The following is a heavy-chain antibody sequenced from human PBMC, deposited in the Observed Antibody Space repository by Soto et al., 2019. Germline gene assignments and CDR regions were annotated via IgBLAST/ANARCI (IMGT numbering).Heavy chain of an antibody. V-gene: IGHV3-23*01. CDR3: AKGTDSSGWYKDYYYGMDV. Sequence: GGSLRLSCAASGFTFSSYAMSWVRQAPGKGLEWVSAISGSGGSTYYADSVKGRFTISRDNSKNTLYLQMNSLRAEDTAVYYCAKGTDSSGWYKDYYYGMDVWGQGTTVTVSS. CDR1: GFTFSSYA. J-gene: IGHJ6*02. CDR2: ISGSGGST. D-gene: IGHD6-19*01.